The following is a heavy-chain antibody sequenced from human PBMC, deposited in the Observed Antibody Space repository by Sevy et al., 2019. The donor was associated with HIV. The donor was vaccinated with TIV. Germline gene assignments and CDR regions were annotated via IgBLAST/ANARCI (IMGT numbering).Heavy chain of an antibody. CDR1: GFTFHMYT. V-gene: IGHV3-21*01. CDR3: ARGLVNWDGMDV. Sequence: EGSLRLSCAASGFTFHMYTMNWVRQAPGKGLEWVSSISSSSRSTYYADSVKGRFTISRHNANSSLYLQVNSLRTEDTAVYYCARGLVNWDGMDVWGQGTTVTVSS. J-gene: IGHJ6*02. D-gene: IGHD7-27*01. CDR2: ISSSSRST.